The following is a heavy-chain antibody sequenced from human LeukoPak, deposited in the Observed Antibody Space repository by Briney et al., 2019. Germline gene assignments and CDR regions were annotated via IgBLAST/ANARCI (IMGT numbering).Heavy chain of an antibody. CDR1: GYSFTSYW. V-gene: IGHV5-51*01. J-gene: IGHJ4*02. Sequence: PGESLKISCKGSGYSFTSYWIGWVRQMPGKGLEWMGIIYPGDSDTSYSPSFQGQVTISADKSTSTAYLQWSSLKASDTAMYYCVRHSAAGNRVPQFFDYWGQGTLVTASS. CDR3: VRHSAAGNRVPQFFDY. D-gene: IGHD6-13*01. CDR2: IYPGDSDT.